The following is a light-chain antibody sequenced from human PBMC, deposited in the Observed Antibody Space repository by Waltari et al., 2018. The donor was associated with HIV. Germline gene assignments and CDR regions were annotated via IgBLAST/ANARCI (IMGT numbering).Light chain of an antibody. CDR2: DVN. Sequence: QSALTQPSSVSGSPGQSITISCTGTSGDVGNYNYVSWYQQHPGKAPKLIMFDVNERPSGVPDRFFGSKSGNTASLTVSGLQADDEADYFCSAYGGSYNRLLFGGGTKLTVL. J-gene: IGLJ2*01. V-gene: IGLV2-8*01. CDR1: SGDVGNYNY. CDR3: SAYGGSYNRLL.